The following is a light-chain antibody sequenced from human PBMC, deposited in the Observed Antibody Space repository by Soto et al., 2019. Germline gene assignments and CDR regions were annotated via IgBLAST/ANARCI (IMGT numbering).Light chain of an antibody. Sequence: QAARRQPAGVSGAPGQSITVSCTGSSSDVGGYNYVYWYQQHPGKPPKFLIYALTNRPSGVSNRFSGSKSGITASLTISGLQADDEAEYFCISYKTDDAFRFGTGTKVTVL. V-gene: IGLV2-14*01. CDR3: ISYKTDDAFR. J-gene: IGLJ1*01. CDR1: SSDVGGYNY. CDR2: ALT.